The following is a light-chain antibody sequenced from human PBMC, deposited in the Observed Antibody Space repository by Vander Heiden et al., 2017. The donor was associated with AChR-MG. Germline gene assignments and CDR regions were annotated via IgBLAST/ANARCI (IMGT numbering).Light chain of an antibody. Sequence: SYELTPPPSVSVSPGQSASITCSGDKLWDNYACLYQQKPGQSLVLVIYKDSKRPSGIPERFSGSNSGNTATLTISGTQAMDEDDYYCQAWDSSTVVFGGGTKLTVL. V-gene: IGLV3-1*01. CDR3: QAWDSSTVV. CDR1: KLWDNY. CDR2: KDS. J-gene: IGLJ2*01.